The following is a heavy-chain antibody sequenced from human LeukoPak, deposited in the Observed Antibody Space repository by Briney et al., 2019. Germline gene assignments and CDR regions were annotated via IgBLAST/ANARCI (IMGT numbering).Heavy chain of an antibody. V-gene: IGHV1-69*13. Sequence: SVKVSCKASGGTFSSYAISWVRQAPGQGLEWMGGIIPILGTANYAQKFQGRVTITADESTSTAYMELSSLRSEDTAVYYCARDRASGWSSEGYYYYGMDVWGQGTTVTVSS. CDR3: ARDRASGWSSEGYYYYGMDV. CDR2: IIPILGTA. CDR1: GGTFSSYA. D-gene: IGHD6-19*01. J-gene: IGHJ6*02.